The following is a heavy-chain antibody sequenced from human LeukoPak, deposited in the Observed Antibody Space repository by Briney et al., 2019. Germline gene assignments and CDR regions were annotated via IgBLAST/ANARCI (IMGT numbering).Heavy chain of an antibody. J-gene: IGHJ4*02. Sequence: SETLSLTCTVSGGSISSSSYYRGWIRQPPGKGLEWIGSIYYSGSTYYNPSLKSRVTISVDTSKNQFSLKLSSVTAADTAVYYCARSKKIKDEGDYLFDYWGQGTLVTVSS. D-gene: IGHD4-17*01. CDR2: IYYSGST. CDR3: ARSKKIKDEGDYLFDY. V-gene: IGHV4-39*07. CDR1: GGSISSSSYY.